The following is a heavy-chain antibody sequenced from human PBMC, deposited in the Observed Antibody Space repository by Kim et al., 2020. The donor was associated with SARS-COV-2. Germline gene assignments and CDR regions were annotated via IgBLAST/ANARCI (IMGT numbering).Heavy chain of an antibody. V-gene: IGHV3-33*05. CDR2: ISYDGSNK. CDR3: ARSQAPLWFGERIAYYYGMDV. J-gene: IGHJ6*02. D-gene: IGHD3-10*01. CDR1: GFTFSSYG. Sequence: GGSLRLSCAASGFTFSSYGMHWVRQAPGKGLEWVAVISYDGSNKYYADSVKGRFTISRDNSKNTLYLQMNSLRAEDTAVYYCARSQAPLWFGERIAYYYGMDVWGQGTTVTVSS.